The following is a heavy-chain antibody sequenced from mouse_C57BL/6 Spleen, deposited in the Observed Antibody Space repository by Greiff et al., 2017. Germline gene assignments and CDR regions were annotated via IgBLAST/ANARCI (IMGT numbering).Heavy chain of an antibody. D-gene: IGHD2-4*01. V-gene: IGHV5-9*01. CDR3: ARLGDYEYGNFDY. J-gene: IGHJ2*01. CDR2: LSGGGGNT. Sequence: DVMLVESGGGLVKPGGSLKLSCAASGFTFSSYTMSWVRQTPEKRLEWVATLSGGGGNTYYPDSVKGRFTIARDNAKNTLYLQMSSLRSEDTALYYCARLGDYEYGNFDYWGQGTTLTVSS. CDR1: GFTFSSYT.